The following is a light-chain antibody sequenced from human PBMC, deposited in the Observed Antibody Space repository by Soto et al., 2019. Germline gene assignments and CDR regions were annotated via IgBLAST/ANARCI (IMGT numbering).Light chain of an antibody. CDR1: QSVSSSY. V-gene: IGKV3-20*01. CDR3: QQYGSSPLT. CDR2: GAS. Sequence: EIVLTQSPGTLSLSPGERATLSCRASQSVSSSYLAWYQQKPGQAPRLLIYGASSRATGIPDRFSGSGSGTDFTITISRLEPEDFAVYYCQQYGSSPLTFVQGTKVEIK. J-gene: IGKJ1*01.